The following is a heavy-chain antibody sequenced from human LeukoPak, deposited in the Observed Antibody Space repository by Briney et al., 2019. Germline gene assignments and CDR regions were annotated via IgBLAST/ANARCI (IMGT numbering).Heavy chain of an antibody. CDR1: GYTLTGYY. CDR3: ARGRMIISFYGDSEGLGDY. D-gene: IGHD4-17*01. Sequence: ASVKVSCKASGYTLTGYYMHWVRQAPGQGLEWMGWINPNSGNTGYAQKFQGRVTMTRNTSISTAYMELSSLRSEDTAVYYCARGRMIISFYGDSEGLGDYWGQGTLVTVSS. CDR2: INPNSGNT. J-gene: IGHJ4*02. V-gene: IGHV1-8*02.